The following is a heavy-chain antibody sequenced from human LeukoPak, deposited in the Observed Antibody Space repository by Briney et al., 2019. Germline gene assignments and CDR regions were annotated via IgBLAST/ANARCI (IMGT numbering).Heavy chain of an antibody. CDR1: GYTFTGYY. CDR3: ARDARQLLWFGELFRFYGMDV. V-gene: IGHV1-2*02. D-gene: IGHD3-10*01. J-gene: IGHJ6*02. Sequence: ASVKVSCKASGYTFTGYYMRWVRQAPGQGLEWMGWINPNSGGTNYAQKFQGRVTMTRDTSISTAYMELSSLRSEDTAVHYCARDARQLLWFGELFRFYGMDVWGQGTTVTVSS. CDR2: INPNSGGT.